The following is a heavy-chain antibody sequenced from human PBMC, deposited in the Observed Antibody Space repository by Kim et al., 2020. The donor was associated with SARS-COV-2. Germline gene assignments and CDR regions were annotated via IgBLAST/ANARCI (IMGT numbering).Heavy chain of an antibody. CDR2: INPSGGST. D-gene: IGHD3-3*01. J-gene: IGHJ4*02. Sequence: ASVKVSCKASGYTFTSYYMHWVRQAPGQGLEWMGIINPSGGSTSYAQKFQGRVTMTRDTSTSTVYMELSSLRSEDTAVYYCARDRVYDFWSGYYSGVPTFDYGGQGTLVTVSA. CDR3: ARDRVYDFWSGYYSGVPTFDY. V-gene: IGHV1-46*01. CDR1: GYTFTSYY.